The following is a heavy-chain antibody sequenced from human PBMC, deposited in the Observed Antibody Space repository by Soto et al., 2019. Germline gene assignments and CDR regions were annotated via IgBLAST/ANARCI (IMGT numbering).Heavy chain of an antibody. CDR1: GGSISSSSYY. D-gene: IGHD2-2*01. J-gene: IGHJ6*03. V-gene: IGHV4-39*01. Sequence: SETLSLTCTVSGGSISSSSYYWGWIRQPPGKGLEWIGSIYYSGSTYYNPSLKNRVTISVDTSKNQFSLKLSSVTAADTAVYYCARRAYCSSTSCYVGYYYYYMDVWGKGTTVTVSS. CDR2: IYYSGST. CDR3: ARRAYCSSTSCYVGYYYYYMDV.